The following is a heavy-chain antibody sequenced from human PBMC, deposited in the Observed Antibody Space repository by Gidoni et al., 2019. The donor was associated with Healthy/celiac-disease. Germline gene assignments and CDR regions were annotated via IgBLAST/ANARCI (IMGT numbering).Heavy chain of an antibody. Sequence: EVQLVQSGAEVRKPGESLKFSCKASGYSFTSYWIGWVRHMPGKGLEWMGIIYPGDSDTRYSPAFQGQVTFSADKSISTAYLQWSSLKASDTAMYYCATRDHSSNSFDYWGQGTLVTVSS. CDR1: GYSFTSYW. CDR2: IYPGDSDT. V-gene: IGHV5-51*03. CDR3: ATRDHSSNSFDY. J-gene: IGHJ4*02. D-gene: IGHD4-4*01.